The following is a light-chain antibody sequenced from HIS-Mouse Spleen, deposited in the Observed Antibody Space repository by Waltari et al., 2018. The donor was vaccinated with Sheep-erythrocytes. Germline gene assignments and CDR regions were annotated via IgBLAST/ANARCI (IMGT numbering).Light chain of an antibody. J-gene: IGLJ1*01. CDR1: SCDVSGYNY. V-gene: IGLV2-11*01. CDR3: CSYAGSYNHV. Sequence: QSALTQPRPVSGSPGQSVTISCTGTSCDVSGYNYVSWYQQHPGKAPKLMIYDVSKRPSGVPDRFSGSKSGNTASLTISGLQAEDEADYYCCSYAGSYNHVFATGTKVTVL. CDR2: DVS.